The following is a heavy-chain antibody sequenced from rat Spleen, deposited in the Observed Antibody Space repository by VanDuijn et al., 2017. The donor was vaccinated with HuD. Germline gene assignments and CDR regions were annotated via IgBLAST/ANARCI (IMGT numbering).Heavy chain of an antibody. CDR2: ISTSGGST. V-gene: IGHV5-25*01. CDR3: ARQDNYVGFAY. J-gene: IGHJ3*01. Sequence: EVQLVESGGGLVQPGRSLKLSCATSGFSFSNYDMAWVRQAPTKGLEWVASISTSGGSTYYRDSVKGRFTISRDNAKSTLYLQMDSLRSEDTATYYCARQDNYVGFAYWAKALWSLSLQ. D-gene: IGHD1-10*01. CDR1: GFSFSNYD.